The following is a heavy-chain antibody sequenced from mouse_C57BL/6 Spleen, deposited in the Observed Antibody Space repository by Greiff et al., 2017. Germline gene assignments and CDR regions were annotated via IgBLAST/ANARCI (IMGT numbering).Heavy chain of an antibody. CDR3: ARPIDYWYFDV. CDR1: GYTFTSYW. J-gene: IGHJ1*03. V-gene: IGHV1-64*01. CDR2: IHPNSGST. Sequence: QVQLKQPGAELVKPGASVKLSCKASGYTFTSYWMHWVKQRPGQGLEWIGMIHPNSGSTNYNEKFKSKATLTVDKSSSTAYMQLSSLTSEDSAVYYCARPIDYWYFDVWGTGTTVTVSS.